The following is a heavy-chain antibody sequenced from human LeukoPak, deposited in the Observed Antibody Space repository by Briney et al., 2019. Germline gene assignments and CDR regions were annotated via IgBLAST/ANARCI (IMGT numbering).Heavy chain of an antibody. Sequence: SETLSLTCTVSGGSISSNSYYWDWIRQPPGKGLEWIGTIYYSGSTYYNPSLKSRVTISVDTSKNQFSLKLSSVTAADTAVYYCARSGSYKGPMGYWGQGTLVTVSS. J-gene: IGHJ4*02. V-gene: IGHV4-39*07. D-gene: IGHD1-26*01. CDR1: GGSISSNSYY. CDR3: ARSGSYKGPMGY. CDR2: IYYSGST.